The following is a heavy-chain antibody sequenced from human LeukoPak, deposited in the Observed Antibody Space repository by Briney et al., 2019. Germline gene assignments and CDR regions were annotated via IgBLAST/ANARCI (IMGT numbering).Heavy chain of an antibody. CDR2: ISWNSGSI. V-gene: IGHV3-9*01. CDR1: GFTFDDYA. J-gene: IGHJ4*02. CDR3: AKGRHYDSRGVFDY. Sequence: GGSLRLSCAASGFTFDDYAMHWVRQAPGKGLEWVSGISWNSGSIGYADSVKGRLTISRDNAKNSLYLQMNSLRAEDTALYYCAKGRHYDSRGVFDYWGQGTLVTVSS. D-gene: IGHD3-3*01.